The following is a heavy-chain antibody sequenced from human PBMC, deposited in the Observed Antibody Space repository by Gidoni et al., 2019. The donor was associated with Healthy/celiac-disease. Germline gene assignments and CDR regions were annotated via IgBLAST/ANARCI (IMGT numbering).Heavy chain of an antibody. V-gene: IGHV4-39*07. CDR1: GGSISSSSYY. CDR3: ARVVVGSSSIDY. CDR2: SSYSGST. D-gene: IGHD2-15*01. J-gene: IGHJ4*02. Sequence: QLQLQESGPGLVKPSETLSLTCTVSGGSISSSSYYWGWIRQPPGKGLEWIGSSSYSGSTYYNPSLKSRVTISVDTSKNQFSLKLSSVTAADTAVYYCARVVVGSSSIDYWGQGTLVTVSS.